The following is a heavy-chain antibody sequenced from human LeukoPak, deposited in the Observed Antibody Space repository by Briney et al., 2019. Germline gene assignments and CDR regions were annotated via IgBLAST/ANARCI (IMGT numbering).Heavy chain of an antibody. CDR2: LYSDGNT. CDR1: GFTDLTSD. CDR3: ARGVEPLAVNSLAY. J-gene: IGHJ4*02. V-gene: IGHV3-53*01. Sequence: PGGSLRLSCPASGFTDLTSDMTWVGQAPGKGLEWVSVLYSDGNTKYADSVQGRFTISRDNSKNTLYLEMNSLSPDDTAVYYCARGVEPLAVNSLAYWGQRTLVTVSS. D-gene: IGHD1-14*01.